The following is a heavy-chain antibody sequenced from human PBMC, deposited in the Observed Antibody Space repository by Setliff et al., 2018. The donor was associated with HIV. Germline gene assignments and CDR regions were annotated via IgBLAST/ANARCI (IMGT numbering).Heavy chain of an antibody. CDR2: VFHSGSA. CDR1: GGPLNSRNW. J-gene: IGHJ4*02. D-gene: IGHD3-10*01. CDR3: VRRVSHGSQPSYFDY. Sequence: NPSETLSLTCAVSGGPLNSRNWWSWVRQPPGKGLEWIGEVFHSGSANSNASLRSRVMISVDTSKNQFSLKLSAVTAADTAVYYCVRRVSHGSQPSYFDYWGQGTLVTVSS. V-gene: IGHV4-4*02.